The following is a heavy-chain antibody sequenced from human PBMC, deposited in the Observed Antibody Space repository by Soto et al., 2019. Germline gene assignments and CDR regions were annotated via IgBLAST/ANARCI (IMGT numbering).Heavy chain of an antibody. CDR1: GFTFSRYG. CDR3: ARGVSASDFDY. Sequence: QVQLVESGGGVVQPGRSLRLSCAASGFTFSRYGMHWVRQAPGKGLEWVAVIWYDGSDKYYADSMKGRFTISRDNSKNTLYLQMNSLRAEDTAVYYCARGVSASDFDYWGQGTLVTVSS. D-gene: IGHD3-10*01. J-gene: IGHJ4*02. V-gene: IGHV3-33*01. CDR2: IWYDGSDK.